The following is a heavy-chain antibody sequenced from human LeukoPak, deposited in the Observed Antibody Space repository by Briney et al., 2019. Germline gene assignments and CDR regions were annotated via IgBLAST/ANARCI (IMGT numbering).Heavy chain of an antibody. J-gene: IGHJ4*02. CDR2: ISAYNDNT. Sequence: ASVKVSCKASGYTFTNYGISWVRQAPGQGLEWMGWISAYNDNTNYAQKLQGRVTMTTDTSTSTAYMEVRSLRSDDTAVYYCARILVDRIKEYYLDYWGQGTLVTVSS. V-gene: IGHV1-18*01. CDR3: ARILVDRIKEYYLDY. CDR1: GYTFTNYG. D-gene: IGHD2-15*01.